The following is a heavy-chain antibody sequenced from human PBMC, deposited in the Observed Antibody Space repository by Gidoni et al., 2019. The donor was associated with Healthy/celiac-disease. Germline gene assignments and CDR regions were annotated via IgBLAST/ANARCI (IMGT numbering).Heavy chain of an antibody. CDR1: GYTFTTYA. J-gene: IGHJ4*02. Sequence: QVQLVQSGTEVKRPGASVKVACKASGYTFTTYAITWVRQAPGQGLEWMGWISVNYGNTNYAQKLQCRVTMTRDPSTNTASMELRSLRSDATAVYYCARGGSGRLPPDYWGQGTLVTVSS. CDR2: ISVNYGNT. V-gene: IGHV1-18*04. CDR3: ARGGSGRLPPDY. D-gene: IGHD6-19*01.